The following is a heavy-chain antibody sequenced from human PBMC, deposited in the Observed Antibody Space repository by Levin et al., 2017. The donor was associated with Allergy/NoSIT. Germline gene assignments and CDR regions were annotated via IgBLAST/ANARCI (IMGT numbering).Heavy chain of an antibody. CDR3: AKCRNDFWSGYPTYFDY. CDR1: GFTFSSYG. D-gene: IGHD3-3*01. V-gene: IGHV3-30*18. Sequence: GGSLRLSCAASGFTFSSYGMHWVRQAPGKGLEWVAVISYDGNKKYYADSVKGRFTISRDNSKNTLYLQMNSLRADDTAVYYCAKCRNDFWSGYPTYFDYWGQGTLVTVSS. J-gene: IGHJ4*02. CDR2: ISYDGNKK.